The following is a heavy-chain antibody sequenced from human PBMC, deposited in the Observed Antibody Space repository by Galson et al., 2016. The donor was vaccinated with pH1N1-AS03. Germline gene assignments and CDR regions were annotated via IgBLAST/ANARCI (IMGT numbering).Heavy chain of an antibody. CDR2: ISHSGIT. D-gene: IGHD6-13*01. V-gene: IGHV4-34*01. Sequence: LSLTCTVFGGSLTDYQWSWIRQSPGKGLEWIGEISHSGITDFNPSLKSRVSISVDTSKDQFSLNLSSMTAADAAVYYCARGNPFLGSSWYEDSWGQGTLVIVSS. CDR3: ARGNPFLGSSWYEDS. J-gene: IGHJ4*02. CDR1: GGSLTDYQ.